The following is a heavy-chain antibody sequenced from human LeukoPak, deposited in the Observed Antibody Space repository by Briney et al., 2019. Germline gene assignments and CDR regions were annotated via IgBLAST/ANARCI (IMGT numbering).Heavy chain of an antibody. Sequence: SETLSLTCTVSGGSISSYYWSWIWQPPGKGLEWVGYIYYSGSTNYNPSLKSRVTISVDTSKNQFSLKLSSVTAADTAVYYCARDKVNWYFDLWGRGTLVTVSS. CDR2: IYYSGST. CDR3: ARDKVNWYFDL. J-gene: IGHJ2*01. V-gene: IGHV4-59*01. CDR1: GGSISSYY.